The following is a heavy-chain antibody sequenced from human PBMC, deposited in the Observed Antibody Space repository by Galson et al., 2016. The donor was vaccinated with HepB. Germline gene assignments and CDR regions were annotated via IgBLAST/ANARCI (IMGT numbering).Heavy chain of an antibody. CDR3: AAGRDVLTGYYRARAFDF. CDR2: ISGSGHTI. J-gene: IGHJ3*01. Sequence: SLRLSCAASGFTFSAYEMNWVRQAPGKGLEWVSYISGSGHTIYHADSAKGRFAISRDNPKNSLYLQMNSLRAEETAVHYCAAGRDVLTGYYRARAFDFWGQGTMVTVSS. D-gene: IGHD3-9*01. V-gene: IGHV3-48*03. CDR1: GFTFSAYE.